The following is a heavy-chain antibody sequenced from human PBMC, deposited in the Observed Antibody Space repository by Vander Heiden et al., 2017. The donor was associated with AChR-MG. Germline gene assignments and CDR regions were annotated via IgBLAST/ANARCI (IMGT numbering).Heavy chain of an antibody. V-gene: IGHV3-33*01. J-gene: IGHJ6*03. CDR3: ARQDIVVVPAADYYYYYMDV. CDR2: IWYDGSNK. D-gene: IGHD2-2*01. CDR1: GFAFSSSG. Sequence: QVQLVESGGGVVQPGRSMSLPCAASGFAFSSSGMHGVRQAPGKGLEWVAVIWYDGSNKYYADSVKGRFTISRDNSKNTLYLQMNSLRAEDTAVYYCARQDIVVVPAADYYYYYMDVWGKGTTVTVSS.